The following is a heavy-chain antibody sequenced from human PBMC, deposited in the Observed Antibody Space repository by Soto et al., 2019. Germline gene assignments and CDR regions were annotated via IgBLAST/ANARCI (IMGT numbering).Heavy chain of an antibody. D-gene: IGHD3-22*01. V-gene: IGHV4-30-4*01. J-gene: IGHJ3*02. CDR3: ARVGNQEIQYYDSSGYSSFDI. CDR2: IYYSGST. CDR1: GGSISSGDYY. Sequence: SETLSLTCTVSGGSISSGDYYWSWIRQPPGKGLEWIGYIYYSGSTYYNPSLKSRVTISVDTSKNQFSLKLSSVTAADTAVYYCARVGNQEIQYYDSSGYSSFDIWGQGTMVT.